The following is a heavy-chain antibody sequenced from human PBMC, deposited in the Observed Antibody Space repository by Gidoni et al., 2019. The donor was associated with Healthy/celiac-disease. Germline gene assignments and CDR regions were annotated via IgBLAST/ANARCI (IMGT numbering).Heavy chain of an antibody. CDR3: ARTKYDFWSGYWATNWFDP. CDR1: GYSFTSYW. J-gene: IGHJ5*02. Sequence: LVQSGAEVKKPGESLKISCKGSGYSFTSYWIGWVRQMHGKGLEWMGIIYPDDSDTRYSPSFQGQVTISADKSISTAYLQWSSLKASDTAMYYCARTKYDFWSGYWATNWFDPWGQGTLVTVSS. D-gene: IGHD3-3*01. V-gene: IGHV5-51*01. CDR2: IYPDDSDT.